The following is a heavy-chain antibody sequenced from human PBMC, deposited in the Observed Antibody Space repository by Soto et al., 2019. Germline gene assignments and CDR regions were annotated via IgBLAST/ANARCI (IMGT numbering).Heavy chain of an antibody. Sequence: GGSLRLSCAASRFTFSTYWMSWVRQAPGKGLEWVANIRQDGSQKYYVDSVKGRFTISRDNAKNSLYLQMDSLRADDTAVYYCARGGYCSSTSCSLFDYWGQGTLVTVSS. CDR3: ARGGYCSSTSCSLFDY. J-gene: IGHJ4*02. CDR1: RFTFSTYW. CDR2: IRQDGSQK. D-gene: IGHD2-2*03. V-gene: IGHV3-7*01.